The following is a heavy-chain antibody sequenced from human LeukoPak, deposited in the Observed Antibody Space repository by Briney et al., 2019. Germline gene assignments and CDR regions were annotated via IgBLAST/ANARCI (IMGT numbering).Heavy chain of an antibody. D-gene: IGHD1-1*01. Sequence: GGSLRLSCAASGFTSSSYSMNWVRQAPGKGLEWVSSISSRGSYIYYADSVKGRFTISRDNAKNPLFLQMNSLRAEDTAVYYCARSINNDENDYWGQGTLVTVSS. CDR3: ARSINNDENDY. J-gene: IGHJ4*02. V-gene: IGHV3-21*01. CDR2: ISSRGSYI. CDR1: GFTSSSYS.